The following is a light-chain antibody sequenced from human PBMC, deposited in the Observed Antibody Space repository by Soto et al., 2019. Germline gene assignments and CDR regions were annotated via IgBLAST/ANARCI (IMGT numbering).Light chain of an antibody. V-gene: IGLV2-23*01. Sequence: QAVVTQPASVSGSPGQSITISCTGTSSDVGSYNLVSWYQQHPGKAPKLMIYEGSKRPSGVSNRFSGSKSGTTASLTISGRQAEDEAYYYCCSYAGSSTWVFGGGTKLTVL. J-gene: IGLJ3*02. CDR1: SSDVGSYNL. CDR3: CSYAGSSTWV. CDR2: EGS.